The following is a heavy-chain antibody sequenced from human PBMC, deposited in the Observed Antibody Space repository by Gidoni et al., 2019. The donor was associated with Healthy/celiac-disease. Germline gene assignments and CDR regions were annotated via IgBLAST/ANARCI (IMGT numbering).Heavy chain of an antibody. V-gene: IGHV3-11*05. Sequence: QVQLVESGGGLVKPGGSLRLSCAASGFPFSDYYMSWIRQAPGKGLEWVSYISSSSSYTNYADSVKGRFTISRDNAKNSLYLQMNSLRAEDTAVYYCARFGGDYYDSSGYYLDYWGQGTLVTVSS. CDR1: GFPFSDYY. D-gene: IGHD3-22*01. CDR3: ARFGGDYYDSSGYYLDY. CDR2: ISSSSSYT. J-gene: IGHJ4*02.